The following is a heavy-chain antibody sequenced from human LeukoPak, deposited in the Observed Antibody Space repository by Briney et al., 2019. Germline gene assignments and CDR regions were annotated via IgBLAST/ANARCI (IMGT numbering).Heavy chain of an antibody. D-gene: IGHD6-13*01. CDR2: ISSSSSYI. V-gene: IGHV3-21*01. CDR3: ARPIAAAGFDYDY. CDR1: GFTLSSYS. Sequence: GGSLRLSCAASGFTLSSYSMNWVRQAPGKGLEWVSSISSSSSYIYFTHSVKGRFTISRDNAKNSLYLQMNSLRAEDTPVYYCARPIAAAGFDYDYWGQGTLVTVSS. J-gene: IGHJ4*02.